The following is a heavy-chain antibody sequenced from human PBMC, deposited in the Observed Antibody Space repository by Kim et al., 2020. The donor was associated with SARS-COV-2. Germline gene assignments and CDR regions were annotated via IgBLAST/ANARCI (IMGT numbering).Heavy chain of an antibody. CDR1: GFTFSSYS. V-gene: IGHV3-21*01. Sequence: GGSLRLSCAASGFTFSSYSMNWVRQAPGKGLEWVSSISSSSSYIYYADSVKGRFTISRDNAKNSLYLQMNSLRAEDTAVYYCASLCSGGSCYSGGGVVRERIDYWGQGTLVTVSS. CDR3: ASLCSGGSCYSGGGVVRERIDY. D-gene: IGHD2-15*01. J-gene: IGHJ4*02. CDR2: ISSSSSYI.